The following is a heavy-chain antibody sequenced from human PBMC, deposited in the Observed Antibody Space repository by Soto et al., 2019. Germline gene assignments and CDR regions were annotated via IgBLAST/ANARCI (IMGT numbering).Heavy chain of an antibody. Sequence: QLQLQVSGPGLVKPSETLSLTCIVSGGSISSTIYYWAWIRQPPGKGLEWIGSMYYSGITYYNPSLKSRVTISVDTSKNQFSLKLSSVTAADTAVYYCARHTAVSGADPWGQGTLVTVSS. J-gene: IGHJ5*02. CDR2: MYYSGIT. CDR3: ARHTAVSGADP. D-gene: IGHD1-26*01. CDR1: GGSISSTIYY. V-gene: IGHV4-39*01.